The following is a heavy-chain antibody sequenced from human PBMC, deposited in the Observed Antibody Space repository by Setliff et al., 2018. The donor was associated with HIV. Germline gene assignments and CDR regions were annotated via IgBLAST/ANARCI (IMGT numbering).Heavy chain of an antibody. CDR1: GYTFTNYW. CDR3: ARQRVVATTKLDAFDI. V-gene: IGHV5-51*01. D-gene: IGHD2-15*01. CDR2: FYPGDSDA. Sequence: GESLKISCKASGYTFTNYWIGWVRQLPGKGLEWMGIFYPGDSDARYSPSFQGQITFSADKSVTTAYLQWSSLKASETAMYHCARQRVVATTKLDAFDIWGQGTMVTVSS. J-gene: IGHJ3*02.